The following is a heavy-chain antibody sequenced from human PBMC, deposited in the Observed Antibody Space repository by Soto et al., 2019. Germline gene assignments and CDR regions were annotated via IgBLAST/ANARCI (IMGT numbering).Heavy chain of an antibody. CDR3: ARLVVPAAGYYGMDV. Sequence: LRLSCAASGFTFSSYEMNWVRQAPGKGLEWVSYISSSGSTIYYADSVKGRFTISRDNAKNSLYLQMNSLRAEDTAVYYCARLVVPAAGYYGMDVWGHGTTVTVS. CDR1: GFTFSSYE. J-gene: IGHJ6*02. CDR2: ISSSGSTI. D-gene: IGHD2-2*01. V-gene: IGHV3-48*03.